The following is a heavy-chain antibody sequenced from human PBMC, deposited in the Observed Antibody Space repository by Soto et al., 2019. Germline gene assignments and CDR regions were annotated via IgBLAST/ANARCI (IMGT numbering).Heavy chain of an antibody. CDR3: ARGLTPYYDFWSGYPPGISDYYYYGMDV. CDR2: IYPGDSDT. D-gene: IGHD3-3*01. CDR1: GYSFTSYW. J-gene: IGHJ6*02. V-gene: IGHV5-51*01. Sequence: PGESLKISCKGSGYSFTSYWIGWVRQMPGKGLEWMGIIYPGDSDTRYSPSFQGQVTISADKSISTAYLQWSSLKASDTAMYYCARGLTPYYDFWSGYPPGISDYYYYGMDVWGQGTTVTVSS.